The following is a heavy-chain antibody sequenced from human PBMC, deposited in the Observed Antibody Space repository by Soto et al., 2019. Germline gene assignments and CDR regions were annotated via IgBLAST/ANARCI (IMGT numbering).Heavy chain of an antibody. D-gene: IGHD3-3*01. J-gene: IGHJ4*02. Sequence: PGVSLRLSCTTTGFTFGEYPMSWFRQAPGKGLEWVGFIRSTGYGATTEYAASVKGRFTISRDDSKSIVYLQMNSLKTEDTDIYYCTRHTKDYDFYVRHHYWGQGTLVTVSS. V-gene: IGHV3-49*03. CDR1: GFTFGEYP. CDR3: TRHTKDYDFYVRHHY. CDR2: IRSTGYGATT.